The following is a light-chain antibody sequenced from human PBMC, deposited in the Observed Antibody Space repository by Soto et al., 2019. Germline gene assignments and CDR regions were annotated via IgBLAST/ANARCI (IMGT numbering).Light chain of an antibody. V-gene: IGKV1-39*01. CDR1: QSISSY. CDR2: SAS. CDR3: QQCYSTPLLT. Sequence: DIQMTQSPSSLSASVGDRVTITCRASQSISSYLNWYQQKPGKAPKLLIYSASSLQSGVPSRFSGSGSGTDFTLTISSLHPEDFATYYWQQCYSTPLLTVGGGTKVDSK. J-gene: IGKJ4*01.